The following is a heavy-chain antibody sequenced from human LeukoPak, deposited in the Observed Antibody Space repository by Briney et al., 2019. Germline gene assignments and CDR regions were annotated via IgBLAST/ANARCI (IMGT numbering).Heavy chain of an antibody. Sequence: GGSLRLSCAASGFTVSSNYMSWVRQAPGKGLEWVSVIYSGGSTYYADSVKGRFTISRDNSKNTLYLQMNSLRAEDTAVYYCARGLLAQRGYSYGDPYYFDYWGQGTLVTVSS. CDR2: IYSGGST. J-gene: IGHJ4*02. CDR3: ARGLLAQRGYSYGDPYYFDY. D-gene: IGHD5-18*01. V-gene: IGHV3-53*01. CDR1: GFTVSSNY.